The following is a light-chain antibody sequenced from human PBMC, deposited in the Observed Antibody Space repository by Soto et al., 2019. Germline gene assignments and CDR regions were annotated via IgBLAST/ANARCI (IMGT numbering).Light chain of an antibody. CDR1: SSDVGSYNL. CDR2: EGS. V-gene: IGLV2-23*01. J-gene: IGLJ2*01. CDR3: CSYAGRSRV. Sequence: QSVLTQPASVSGSPGQSITISCTGTSSDVGSYNLVSWYQQHPGKAPKLMLYEGSQRPAGVSNRFSGSKSGNTASLTISGLQAEDEADYYCCSYAGRSRVFGGGTKLNVL.